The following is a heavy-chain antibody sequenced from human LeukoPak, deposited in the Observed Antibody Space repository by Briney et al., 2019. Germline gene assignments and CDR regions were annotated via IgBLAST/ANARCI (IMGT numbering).Heavy chain of an antibody. Sequence: PGGSLRLSCAASGFTFSSYAMHWFRQAPGKGLKWVAVISYDGSNKYYADSVKGRFTISRDNSKNTLYLQMNSLRAEDTAVYYCARDGGFGELLSYYFDYWGQGTLVTVSS. CDR3: ARDGGFGELLSYYFDY. CDR1: GFTFSSYA. CDR2: ISYDGSNK. D-gene: IGHD3-10*01. J-gene: IGHJ4*02. V-gene: IGHV3-30-3*01.